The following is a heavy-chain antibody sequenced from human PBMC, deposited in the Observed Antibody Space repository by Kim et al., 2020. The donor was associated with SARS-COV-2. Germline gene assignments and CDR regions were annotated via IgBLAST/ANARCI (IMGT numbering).Heavy chain of an antibody. V-gene: IGHV3-30*18. CDR2: ISYDGSNK. CDR1: GFTFSSYG. D-gene: IGHD2-15*01. Sequence: GGSLRLSCAASGFTFSSYGMHWVRQAPGKGLEWVAVISYDGSNKYYADSVKGRFTISRDNSKNTLYLQMNSLRAEDTAVYYCAKVISVAPKGWYYFDYWGQGTLVTVSS. CDR3: AKVISVAPKGWYYFDY. J-gene: IGHJ4*02.